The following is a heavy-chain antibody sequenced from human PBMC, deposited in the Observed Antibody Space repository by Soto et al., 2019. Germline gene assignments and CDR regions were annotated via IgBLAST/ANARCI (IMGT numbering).Heavy chain of an antibody. Sequence: PGGSLRLSCGAPGVTFKDYGMHWVRQAPGKGLEWVAVISYDGKQTYYADSVKGRFTISKDKSKRTLFLQMNSLRVDDTAVYYCARDEWGSNWYFDLWGRGTLVTVSS. CDR1: GVTFKDYG. CDR3: ARDEWGSNWYFDL. CDR2: ISYDGKQT. D-gene: IGHD2-15*01. V-gene: IGHV3-30*03. J-gene: IGHJ2*01.